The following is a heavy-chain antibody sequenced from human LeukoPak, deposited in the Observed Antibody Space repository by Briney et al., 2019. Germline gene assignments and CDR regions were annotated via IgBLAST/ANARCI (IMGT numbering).Heavy chain of an antibody. D-gene: IGHD3-10*01. CDR2: IYTSGST. CDR3: ARDHLYSWFANNWFDP. CDR1: GGSISSGSYY. V-gene: IGHV4-61*02. J-gene: IGHJ5*02. Sequence: PSETLSLTCTVSGGSISSGSYYWSWIRQPAGKGLEWIGRIYTSGSTNYNPSLKSRVTISVDTSKNQFSLKLSSVTAADTAVYYCARDHLYSWFANNWFDPWGQGTLVTVSS.